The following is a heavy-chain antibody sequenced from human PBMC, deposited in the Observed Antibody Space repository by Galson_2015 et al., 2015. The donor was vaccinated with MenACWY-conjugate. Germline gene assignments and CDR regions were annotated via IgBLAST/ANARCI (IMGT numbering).Heavy chain of an antibody. CDR3: VRESTSLTTFGMDV. Sequence: SLRLSCAASGFSFTDYWMHWVRQTPGKGLVWVSRINGDGSTTNYADSVEGRFTISRDNAKNTLNLQLSSLRAEDTAVYYCVRESTSLTTFGMDVWGQATTFTVSS. D-gene: IGHD4-17*01. J-gene: IGHJ6*02. CDR1: GFSFTDYW. CDR2: INGDGSTT. V-gene: IGHV3-74*01.